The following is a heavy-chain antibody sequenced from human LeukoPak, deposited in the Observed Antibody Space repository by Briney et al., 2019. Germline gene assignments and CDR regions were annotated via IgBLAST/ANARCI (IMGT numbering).Heavy chain of an antibody. CDR3: ARERLRAIDY. Sequence: SHTLSLTCTVSGGSITSGAYYWTWIRQHPGKGLEWIGYISYSGTTYYNPSLKSRVTVSVDMSKNHFSLNLSSVTAADTAVYYCARERLRAIDYWGQGTLVTVSS. J-gene: IGHJ4*02. CDR1: GGSITSGAYY. V-gene: IGHV4-31*03. CDR2: ISYSGTT. D-gene: IGHD3-16*01.